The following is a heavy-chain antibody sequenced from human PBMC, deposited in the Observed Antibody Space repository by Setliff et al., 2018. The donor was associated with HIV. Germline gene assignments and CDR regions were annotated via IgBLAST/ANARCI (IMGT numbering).Heavy chain of an antibody. Sequence: GGSLRLSCAASVFTFSTYAMHWVRQAPGKGLEWVAVISYDGSNKYYADSVKGRFTISRDNSKNTLYLQMNRLRVEDTAVYYCAKDGISGGAYPPYYFDYWGHGTLVTVSS. V-gene: IGHV3-30*04. CDR3: AKDGISGGAYPPYYFDY. D-gene: IGHD2-15*01. CDR1: VFTFSTYA. J-gene: IGHJ4*01. CDR2: ISYDGSNK.